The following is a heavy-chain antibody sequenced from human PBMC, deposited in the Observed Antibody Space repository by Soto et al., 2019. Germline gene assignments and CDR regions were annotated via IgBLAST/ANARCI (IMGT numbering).Heavy chain of an antibody. CDR2: ITSHGHIT. CDR1: GFTFSNYD. V-gene: IGHV3-64D*06. D-gene: IGHD3-10*01. J-gene: IGHJ6*02. CDR3: AREGYYYGSGFQNYYYYYGMDV. Sequence: PGGSLRLSCSASGFTFSNYDMVWVRQAPGKGLEYISAITSHGHITYYADSVKGRFTISRDNSKNTLSLQMSSLRGDDTAMYYCAREGYYYGSGFQNYYYYYGMDVWGQGTTVTVSS.